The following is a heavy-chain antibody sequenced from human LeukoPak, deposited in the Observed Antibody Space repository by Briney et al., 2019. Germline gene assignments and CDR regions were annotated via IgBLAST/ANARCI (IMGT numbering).Heavy chain of an antibody. D-gene: IGHD7-27*01. V-gene: IGHV3-53*01. J-gene: IGHJ6*04. CDR3: ARDSTGASV. CDR2: VYSGGDT. CDR1: GFSASNNY. Sequence: PGGSLRLSCAASGFSASNNYVSWVRQAPGKGLEWISAVYSGGDTYYIESVRGRFTISRDNSKNTIHLQMNGLTPEDTAMYYCARDSTGASVWGKGTTVTVSS.